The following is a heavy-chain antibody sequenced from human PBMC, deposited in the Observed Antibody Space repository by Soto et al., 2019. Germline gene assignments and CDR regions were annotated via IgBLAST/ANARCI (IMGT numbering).Heavy chain of an antibody. CDR3: ARDEAYSNYAWYYGMDV. D-gene: IGHD4-4*01. Sequence: ASVKVSCKASGGTFSSYAISWVRQAPGQGLEWMGGIIPIFGTANYAQKFQGRVTITADESTSTAYMELSSLRSEDTAVYYCARDEAYSNYAWYYGMDVWGQGTTVTV. CDR1: GGTFSSYA. J-gene: IGHJ6*02. CDR2: IIPIFGTA. V-gene: IGHV1-69*13.